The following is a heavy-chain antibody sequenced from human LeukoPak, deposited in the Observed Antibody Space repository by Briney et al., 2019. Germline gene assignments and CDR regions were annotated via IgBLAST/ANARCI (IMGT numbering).Heavy chain of an antibody. D-gene: IGHD6-19*01. Sequence: SGGSLRLSCAASGFTFSSYSMNWVRQAPGKGLEWVSYISSSSRTIYYADSVKGRFTISRDNSKDTLFLQMNSLKAEDTAVYYCAKASRQAAVASPLDYWGQGTLVTVSS. V-gene: IGHV3-48*01. CDR1: GFTFSSYS. J-gene: IGHJ4*02. CDR2: ISSSSRTI. CDR3: AKASRQAAVASPLDY.